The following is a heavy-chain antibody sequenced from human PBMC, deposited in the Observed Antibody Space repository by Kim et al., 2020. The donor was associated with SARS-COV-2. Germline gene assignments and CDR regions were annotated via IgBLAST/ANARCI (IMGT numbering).Heavy chain of an antibody. J-gene: IGHJ4*02. D-gene: IGHD1-26*01. CDR1: GGTFSSYA. CDR3: ARDRGPVGAIDY. CDR2: IIPIFGTA. V-gene: IGHV1-69*13. Sequence: SVKVSCKASGGTFSSYAISWVRQAPGQGLEWMGGIIPIFGTANYAQKFQGRVTITADESTSTAYMELSSLRSEDTAVYYCARDRGPVGAIDYWGQGTLVTVSS.